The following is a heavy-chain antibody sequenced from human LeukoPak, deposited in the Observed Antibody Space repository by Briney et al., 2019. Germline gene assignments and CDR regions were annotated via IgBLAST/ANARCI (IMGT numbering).Heavy chain of an antibody. CDR2: IYYSGST. CDR3: ARSYSSGPFDL. CDR1: GDSISSYY. Sequence: SETLSLTCTVSGDSISSYYWNWIRQPPGKGLEWIGYIYYSGSTKYSASLKSRVTISLDTSNNQSSLKLRSMTAADTAVYYCARSYSSGPFDLWGQGTLVIASS. J-gene: IGHJ4*02. V-gene: IGHV4-59*01. D-gene: IGHD6-19*01.